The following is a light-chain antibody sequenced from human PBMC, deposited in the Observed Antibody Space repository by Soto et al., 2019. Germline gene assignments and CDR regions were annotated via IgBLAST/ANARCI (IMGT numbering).Light chain of an antibody. Sequence: EIVLTQSPATLSLSPGERATLSCRASQSVSSYLAWYQQKPGQGPRLLIYEASNRATGIPARFSGSGSGTDFTLTISSLEPEDFAFYYCQQRNNGLTFGGGTKVDIK. CDR1: QSVSSY. J-gene: IGKJ4*01. V-gene: IGKV3-11*01. CDR3: QQRNNGLT. CDR2: EAS.